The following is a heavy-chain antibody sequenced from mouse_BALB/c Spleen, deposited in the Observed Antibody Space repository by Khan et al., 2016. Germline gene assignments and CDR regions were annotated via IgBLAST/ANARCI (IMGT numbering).Heavy chain of an antibody. D-gene: IGHD1-1*01. CDR3: SRGYFYGSIPLDY. J-gene: IGHJ2*01. V-gene: IGHV1-4*02. CDR1: GYTFISYT. Sequence: QVQLKESAAELARPGASVKMSCKASGYTFISYTMHWVKQRPGQGLEWIGYINPSSGYTEYNQKFKDKTTLTADKSSSTANMQLSSLTSEDSAVYYCSRGYFYGSIPLDYWGQGTTLTVSS. CDR2: INPSSGYT.